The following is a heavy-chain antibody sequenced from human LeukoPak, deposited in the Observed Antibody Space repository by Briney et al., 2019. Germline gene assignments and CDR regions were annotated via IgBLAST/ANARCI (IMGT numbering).Heavy chain of an antibody. J-gene: IGHJ4*02. CDR2: INHGGST. Sequence: PSETLSLTCAVYGGSFSGYYWSWIRQPPGKGLEWIGEINHGGSTSYNPSLKSRVTISVDTSKNQFSLKLSSVTAADTAVYYCASGQKASVVAATPFDFWGQGTLVTVSS. CDR1: GGSFSGYY. V-gene: IGHV4-34*01. D-gene: IGHD2-15*01. CDR3: ASGQKASVVAATPFDF.